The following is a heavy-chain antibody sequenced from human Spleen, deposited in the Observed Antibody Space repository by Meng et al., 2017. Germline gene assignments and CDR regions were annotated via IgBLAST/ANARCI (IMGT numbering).Heavy chain of an antibody. CDR1: GFTFSSYA. D-gene: IGHD1-26*01. CDR2: ISSNGVTT. CDR3: ARGIVGVKSDAFDI. V-gene: IGHV3-64*01. Sequence: GGSLRLSCAASGFTFSSYAMSWVRQAPGKGLEIVSGISSNGVTTYYANSVKGRFTISRDNSKNTLYLQMGSLRADDMAVYYCARGIVGVKSDAFDIWGQGTMVTVSS. J-gene: IGHJ3*02.